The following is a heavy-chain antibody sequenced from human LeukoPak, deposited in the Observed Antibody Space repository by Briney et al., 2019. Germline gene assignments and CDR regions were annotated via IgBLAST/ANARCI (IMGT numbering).Heavy chain of an antibody. CDR1: GFTFSSCG. CDR2: ISYDGSNK. CDR3: ARGRVRYCSGGSCYEWDY. Sequence: GRSLRLSCAASGFTFSSCGMHWVRQAPGKGLEWVAVISYDGSNKYYADSVKGRFTISRDNSKNTLYLQMNSLRAEDTAVYYCARGRVRYCSGGSCYEWDYWGQGTLVTVSS. D-gene: IGHD2-15*01. V-gene: IGHV3-30*03. J-gene: IGHJ4*02.